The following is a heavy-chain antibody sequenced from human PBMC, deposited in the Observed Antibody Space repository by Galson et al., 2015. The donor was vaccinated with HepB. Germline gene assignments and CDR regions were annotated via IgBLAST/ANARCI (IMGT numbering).Heavy chain of an antibody. CDR3: ARGPYYYGSGSYSDV. CDR1: GYTFTSYY. J-gene: IGHJ6*02. D-gene: IGHD3-10*01. Sequence: SVKVSCKASGYTFTSYYMHWVRQAPGRGLEWMGIINPSGGSTSYAQKFQGRVTMTRDTSTSTVYMELSSLRSEDTAVYYCARGPYYYGSGSYSDVWGQGTTVTVSS. CDR2: INPSGGST. V-gene: IGHV1-46*01.